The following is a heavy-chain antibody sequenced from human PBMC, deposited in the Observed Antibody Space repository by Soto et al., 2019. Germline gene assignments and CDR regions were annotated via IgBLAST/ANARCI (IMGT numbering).Heavy chain of an antibody. Sequence: TLSLTCAISGDSGSSNSAAWNWIRQSPSRGLEWLGRTYYRSKWYNDYAVSVKSRITINPDTSKNQFSLQLNSVTPEDTAVYYCARDLHFGYSSSWYWFDPWGQGTLVTVSS. CDR2: TYYRSKWYN. CDR3: ARDLHFGYSSSWYWFDP. V-gene: IGHV6-1*01. D-gene: IGHD6-13*01. J-gene: IGHJ5*02. CDR1: GDSGSSNSAA.